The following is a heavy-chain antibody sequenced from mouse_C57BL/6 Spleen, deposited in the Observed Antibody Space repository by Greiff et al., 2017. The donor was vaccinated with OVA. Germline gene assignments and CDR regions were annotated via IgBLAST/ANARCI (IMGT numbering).Heavy chain of an antibody. J-gene: IGHJ2*01. V-gene: IGHV1-50*01. Sequence: QVQLQQPGAELVKPGASVKLSCKASGYTFTSYWMQWVKQRPGQGLEWIGEIDPSDSYTNYNQKFKGKATLTVDTSSSTAYMQLSSLTSADSAVLFFARSSYCYFDYWGQGTTLTVSS. CDR3: ARSSYCYFDY. CDR2: IDPSDSYT. CDR1: GYTFTSYW. D-gene: IGHD2-12*01.